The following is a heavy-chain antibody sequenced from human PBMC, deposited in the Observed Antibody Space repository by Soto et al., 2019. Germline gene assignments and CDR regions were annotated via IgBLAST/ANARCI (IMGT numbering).Heavy chain of an antibody. CDR3: ARGSRGYSYALFDY. D-gene: IGHD5-18*01. V-gene: IGHV4-59*01. Sequence: SETLSLTCTVSGGSINNYYWSWIRQPPGKGLEWIGYIYYSGSTNYNPSLKSRVTISVDTSKNQFSLKLSSVTAADTAVYYCARGSRGYSYALFDYWGQGTLVTVSS. J-gene: IGHJ4*02. CDR1: GGSINNYY. CDR2: IYYSGST.